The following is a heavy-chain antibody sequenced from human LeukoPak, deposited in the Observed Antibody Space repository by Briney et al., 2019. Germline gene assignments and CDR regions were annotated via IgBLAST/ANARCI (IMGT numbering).Heavy chain of an antibody. D-gene: IGHD6-13*01. CDR2: INWNGGST. Sequence: PGGSLRLSCAASGFTFDDYGMSWVRQAPGKGLEWASGINWNGGSTGYADSVKGRFTISRDNAKNSLYLQMNSLRAEDTALYHCARDSKIAAAGDHNNWFDPWGQGTLVTVSS. CDR1: GFTFDDYG. CDR3: ARDSKIAAAGDHNNWFDP. V-gene: IGHV3-20*01. J-gene: IGHJ5*02.